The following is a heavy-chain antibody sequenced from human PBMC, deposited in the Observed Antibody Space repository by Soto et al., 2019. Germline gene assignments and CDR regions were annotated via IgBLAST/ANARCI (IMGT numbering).Heavy chain of an antibody. CDR1: GFFFSTYA. D-gene: IGHD4-17*01. CDR3: AHPRGYGVFDAVDI. J-gene: IGHJ3*02. V-gene: IGHV3-23*01. Sequence: GGSLRLSCTASGFFFSTYAMNWVRQAPGKGLEWVSAISNNGYDTYYAESVRGRFTISRDNSINTLYLQMSRLRTEDTAVYYCAHPRGYGVFDAVDIWGQGTMVTVSS. CDR2: ISNNGYDT.